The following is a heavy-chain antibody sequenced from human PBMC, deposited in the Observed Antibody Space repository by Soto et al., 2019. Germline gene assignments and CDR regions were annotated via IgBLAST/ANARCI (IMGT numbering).Heavy chain of an antibody. V-gene: IGHV4-59*01. Sequence: SETLSLTCTVSGGSISSYYWSWIRQPPGKGLEWIGYIYYSGSTNHNPSLKSRVTISVDTYKNQFSLKLSSVTAADTAVYYCASGQSGYLGFYYYGMDVWGQGTTVTVSS. J-gene: IGHJ6*02. CDR3: ASGQSGYLGFYYYGMDV. D-gene: IGHD3-3*01. CDR2: IYYSGST. CDR1: GGSISSYY.